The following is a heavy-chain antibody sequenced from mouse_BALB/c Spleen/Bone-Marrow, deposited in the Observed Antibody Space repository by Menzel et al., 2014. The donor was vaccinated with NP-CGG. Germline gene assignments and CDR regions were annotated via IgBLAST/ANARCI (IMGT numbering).Heavy chain of an antibody. CDR1: GFTFSSYG. Sequence: EVNVVESGGDLVKPGGSLKLSCVASGFTFSSYGMSWVRRTPDKRLEWVATISSGGSYTYYPDSVKGRFTISRDNAKNTLYLQMSSLKSEDTAMYYCGRNYYGSSYYFDYWGQGTTLTVSS. D-gene: IGHD1-1*01. V-gene: IGHV5-6*01. CDR2: ISSGGSYT. CDR3: GRNYYGSSYYFDY. J-gene: IGHJ2*01.